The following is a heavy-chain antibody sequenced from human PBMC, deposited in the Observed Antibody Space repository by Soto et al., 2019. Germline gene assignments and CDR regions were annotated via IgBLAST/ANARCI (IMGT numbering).Heavy chain of an antibody. CDR2: INPNSGGT. J-gene: IGHJ6*02. CDR3: ARDVVDCGGDCRTGHPMDV. Sequence: ASVKVSCKASGYTFTGYYMHWVRQAPGQGLEWMGWINPNSGGTNYAQKFQGRVTMTRDTSISTAYMELSSLRSEDTAVYYCARDVVDCGGDCRTGHPMDVWGQGTTVTVSS. V-gene: IGHV1-2*02. CDR1: GYTFTGYY. D-gene: IGHD2-21*02.